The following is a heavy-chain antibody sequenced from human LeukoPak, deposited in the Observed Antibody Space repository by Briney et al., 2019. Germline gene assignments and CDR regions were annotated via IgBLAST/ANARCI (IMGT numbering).Heavy chain of an antibody. CDR1: GFTFSSYT. Sequence: GGSLRLSCAASGFTFSSYTMSWVRQAPGKGLEWVSTITTSDGNTYYADSVKGRFTVSRDNSKNTLYLQMNSLRTEDTAVYYCAKDGGLWVSAHWGDSWGRGTLVTVSS. V-gene: IGHV3-23*01. CDR3: AKDGGLWVSAHWGDS. J-gene: IGHJ4*02. CDR2: ITTSDGNT. D-gene: IGHD7-27*01.